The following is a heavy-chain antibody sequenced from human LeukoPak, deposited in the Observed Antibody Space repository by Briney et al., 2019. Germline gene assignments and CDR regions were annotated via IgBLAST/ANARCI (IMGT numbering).Heavy chain of an antibody. CDR2: INPSGGST. CDR3: ARHGCTNGVCYPILSY. CDR1: GYTFTSYY. Sequence: ASVKVSCTASGYTFTSYYMHWVRQAPGQGLEWMGIINPSGGSTSYAQKFQGRVTMTTDTSTSTAYMELRSLRSDDTAVYYCARHGCTNGVCYPILSYWGQGTLVTVSS. V-gene: IGHV1-46*01. J-gene: IGHJ4*02. D-gene: IGHD2-8*01.